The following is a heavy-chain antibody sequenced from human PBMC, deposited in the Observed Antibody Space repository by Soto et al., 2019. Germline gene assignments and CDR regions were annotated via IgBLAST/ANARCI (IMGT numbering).Heavy chain of an antibody. V-gene: IGHV4-30-4*01. CDR3: AREYDGGDSDYYGLDV. Sequence: PSETLSLTCTVSGGSISFDHYHWTWIRQPPGKGLEWIGYVHYSGSVLYNPSLQSRVSISVDTSKNQFSLKLSSVTAADTAVYFCAREYDGGDSDYYGLDVWGKGTTVTVSS. J-gene: IGHJ6*04. D-gene: IGHD2-21*02. CDR1: GGSISFDHYH. CDR2: VHYSGSV.